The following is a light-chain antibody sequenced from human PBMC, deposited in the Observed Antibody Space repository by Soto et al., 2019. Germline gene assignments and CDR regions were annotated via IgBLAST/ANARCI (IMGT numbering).Light chain of an antibody. CDR1: SSNIGSNN. CDR2: SNN. Sequence: QSVLTQPPSASGTPGQRVTLSCSGSSSNIGSNNVNWYQQFPGTAPKVLIYSNNQRPSGVPDRLSGSKSGTSASLAISGLQSEDEADYYCAAWDDSLNGPTFGGGTKLTVL. CDR3: AAWDDSLNGPT. V-gene: IGLV1-44*01. J-gene: IGLJ3*02.